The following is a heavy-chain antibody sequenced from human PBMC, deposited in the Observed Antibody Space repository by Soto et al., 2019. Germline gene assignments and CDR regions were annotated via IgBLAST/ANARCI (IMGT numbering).Heavy chain of an antibody. V-gene: IGHV4-34*01. CDR3: ARGRETWLVDAFDI. CDR1: GGSFSAYY. J-gene: IGHJ3*02. D-gene: IGHD6-19*01. Sequence: KASETLSLTCAFYGGSFSAYYWSWIRQPPGKGLEWIGEITPTGSTNYNLSLKSRVTISLDTSQNQFSLMLSSATAADTAVYYCARGRETWLVDAFDIWGQGSMVTVSS. CDR2: ITPTGST.